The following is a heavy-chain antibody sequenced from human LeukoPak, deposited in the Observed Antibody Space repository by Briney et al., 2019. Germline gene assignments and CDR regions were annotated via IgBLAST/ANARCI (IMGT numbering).Heavy chain of an antibody. Sequence: GGSLRLSCAASGFTFSSYSMNWVRQAPGKGLEWVSSISSSSSYIYYADSVKGRFTISRDNAKNSLYLQMNSLRAEDTAVYYCARRPFVSYYYDSSGYNDYWGQGTLVTVSS. J-gene: IGHJ4*02. V-gene: IGHV3-21*01. CDR1: GFTFSSYS. CDR3: ARRPFVSYYYDSSGYNDY. CDR2: ISSSSSYI. D-gene: IGHD3-22*01.